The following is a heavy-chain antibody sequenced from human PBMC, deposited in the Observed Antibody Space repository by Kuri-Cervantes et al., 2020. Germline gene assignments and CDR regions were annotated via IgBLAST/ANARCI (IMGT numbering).Heavy chain of an antibody. Sequence: SETLSLTCTVSGGSTSSSSYYWGWIRQPPGKGLEWIGSIYYSGSTYYNPSLKSRVTISVDTSKNQFSLKLSSVTAADTAVYYCARRGYYYDSSGYRAYYFDYWGQGTLVTVSS. V-gene: IGHV4-39*01. CDR1: GGSTSSSSYY. CDR2: IYYSGST. CDR3: ARRGYYYDSSGYRAYYFDY. D-gene: IGHD3-22*01. J-gene: IGHJ4*02.